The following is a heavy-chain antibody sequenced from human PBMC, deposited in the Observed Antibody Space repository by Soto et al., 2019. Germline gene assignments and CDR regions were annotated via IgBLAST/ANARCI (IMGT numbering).Heavy chain of an antibody. D-gene: IGHD3-10*01. J-gene: IGHJ4*02. CDR3: TKMAGSGNYYSNFDY. Sequence: GGSLRLSCVGSGFNFVSYALSWVRQAPGRGLEWISGISGSGSPTDYADSVKGRFSISRDNSKNILYLQMSGLRAEGTAVYYCTKMAGSGNYYSNFDYWGQGTQVTVSS. CDR1: GFNFVSYA. V-gene: IGHV3-23*01. CDR2: ISGSGSPT.